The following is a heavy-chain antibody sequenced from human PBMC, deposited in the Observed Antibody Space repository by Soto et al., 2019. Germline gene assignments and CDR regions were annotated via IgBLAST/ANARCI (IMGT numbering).Heavy chain of an antibody. D-gene: IGHD3-3*01. CDR3: ARLSTTAGYDFWSGYKN. J-gene: IGHJ4*02. V-gene: IGHV5-10-1*01. Sequence: GESLKISCKGSGYSFTSYWISWVRQMPGKGLEWMGRIDPSDSYTSYSPSFQGHVTISADKSISTAYLQWSSLKASDTAMYYCARLSTTAGYDFWSGYKNWGQGTLVTVSS. CDR2: IDPSDSYT. CDR1: GYSFTSYW.